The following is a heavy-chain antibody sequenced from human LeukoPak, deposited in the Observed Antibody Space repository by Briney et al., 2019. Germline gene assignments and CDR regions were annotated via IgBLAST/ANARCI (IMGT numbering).Heavy chain of an antibody. CDR2: IYYSGNT. V-gene: IGHV4-59*08. J-gene: IGHJ3*02. Sequence: SETLSLTCTVSGGSISGDHWTWIRQPPGKELEWIGNIYYSGNTNYNPSLKSRVTISVDTSKNQFSLKLSSVTAADTAVYYCARRNDFDIWGQGTMVTVSS. CDR3: ARRNDFDI. CDR1: GGSISGDH.